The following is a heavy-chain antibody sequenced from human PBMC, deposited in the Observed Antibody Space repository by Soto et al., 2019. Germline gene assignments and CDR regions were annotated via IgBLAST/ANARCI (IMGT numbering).Heavy chain of an antibody. V-gene: IGHV1-18*01. J-gene: IGHJ5*02. CDR3: ATTNWNDVDWFDP. CDR1: GYTFTSYG. Sequence: ASVKVSCKASGYTFTSYGISWVRQAPGQGLEWMGWISAYNGNTNYAQKLQGRVTTTTDTSTSTAYMELRSLRSDDTAVYYCATTNWNDVDWFDPWGQGTLVTVSS. CDR2: ISAYNGNT. D-gene: IGHD1-1*01.